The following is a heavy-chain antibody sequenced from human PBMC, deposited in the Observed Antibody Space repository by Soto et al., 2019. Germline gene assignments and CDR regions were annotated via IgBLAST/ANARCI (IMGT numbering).Heavy chain of an antibody. J-gene: IGHJ5*02. V-gene: IGHV4-39*01. CDR1: GGSIRSSSTY. D-gene: IGHD4-4*01. CDR2: ISVTGSA. Sequence: SETLSLTCTVSGGSIRSSSTYWGWIRQPPGKGLEWIGSISVTGSALYNLSLKSRVIISVDTSMNQFTLTLTSVTAADTAVYYCARLDYIGPHVDPWGQGTLVTVSS. CDR3: ARLDYIGPHVDP.